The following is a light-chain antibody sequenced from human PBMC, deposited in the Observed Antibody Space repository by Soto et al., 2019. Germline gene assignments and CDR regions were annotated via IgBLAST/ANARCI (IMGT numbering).Light chain of an antibody. CDR3: QQYGSSLYS. CDR1: QSVSSSD. J-gene: IGKJ2*03. CDR2: GAS. Sequence: EIVLTQSPGTLSLSPGERATLSCRASQSVSSSDLAWYQQKPGQAPRLLIYGASSMATGIPDRFSGSASGTDFTLTISRLEREDFAVYYCQQYGSSLYSFGQGTKLEIK. V-gene: IGKV3-20*01.